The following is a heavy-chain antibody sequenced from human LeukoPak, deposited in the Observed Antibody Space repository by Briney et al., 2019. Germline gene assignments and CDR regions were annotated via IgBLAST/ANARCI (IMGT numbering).Heavy chain of an antibody. Sequence: GGSLRLSRAASGFTFSSYWWHWVRQAPGKGLVWVSRINSDGSSTSYADSVRGRFTISRDNAKNTLYPQMNSLRAEDTAVYYCARGGVYSSSWYVFWGQGTLVTVSS. J-gene: IGHJ4*02. CDR3: ARGGVYSSSWYVF. CDR1: GFTFSSYW. V-gene: IGHV3-74*01. CDR2: INSDGSST. D-gene: IGHD6-13*01.